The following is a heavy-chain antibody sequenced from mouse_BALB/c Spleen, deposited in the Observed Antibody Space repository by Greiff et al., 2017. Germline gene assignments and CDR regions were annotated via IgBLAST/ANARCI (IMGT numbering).Heavy chain of an antibody. D-gene: IGHD1-1*01. J-gene: IGHJ3*01. CDR3: TQSSYYYGSSAWFAY. Sequence: EVHLVESGGGLVQPGGSMKLSCVASGFTFSNYWMNWVRQSPEKGLEWVAEIRLKSNNYATHYAESVKGRFTISRDDSKSSVYLQMNNLRAEDTGIYYCTQSSYYYGSSAWFAYWGQGTLVTVSA. CDR2: IRLKSNNYAT. V-gene: IGHV6-6*02. CDR1: GFTFSNYW.